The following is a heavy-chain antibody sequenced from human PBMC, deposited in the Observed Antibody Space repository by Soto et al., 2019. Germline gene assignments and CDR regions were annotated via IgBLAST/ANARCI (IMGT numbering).Heavy chain of an antibody. CDR3: ARDRDAWNRHYFDY. J-gene: IGHJ4*02. Sequence: PSETLSLTCSVSGGSITIYRWNWIRQFPGKGLEWIGHIYNVGSTNYNPSLQSRVSISTDTSENQFSLKLSSVTAADTAVYYCARDRDAWNRHYFDYWGQGILDTVSS. CDR1: GGSITIYR. D-gene: IGHD1-1*01. V-gene: IGHV4-59*01. CDR2: IYNVGST.